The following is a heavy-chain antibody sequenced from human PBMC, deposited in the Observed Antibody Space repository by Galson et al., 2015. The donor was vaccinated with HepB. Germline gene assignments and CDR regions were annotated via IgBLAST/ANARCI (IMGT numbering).Heavy chain of an antibody. Sequence: SVKVSCKASGYTFTSYGISWVRQAPGQGLEWMGWISAYNGNTNYAQKLQGRVTMTTDTSTSTAYMELRSLRSDDTAVYYCARERRDYGDYDRIRYFDYWGQGTLVTVSS. V-gene: IGHV1-18*04. CDR2: ISAYNGNT. D-gene: IGHD4-17*01. J-gene: IGHJ4*02. CDR3: ARERRDYGDYDRIRYFDY. CDR1: GYTFTSYG.